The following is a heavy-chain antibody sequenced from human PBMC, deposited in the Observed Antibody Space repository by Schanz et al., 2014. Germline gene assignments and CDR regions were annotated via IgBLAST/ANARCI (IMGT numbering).Heavy chain of an antibody. CDR2: IYYSGST. D-gene: IGHD6-13*01. Sequence: QVQLQESGPGLVKPSQTLSLTCAVSGGSISSGGYTWSWIRQPPGKGLEWIGYIYYSGSTYYNPSLKSRVTISVDQSKNQFSLMLGSVTAADTAVYYCARAAGPVDYWGQGTLVTVSS. CDR1: GGSISSGGYT. CDR3: ARAAGPVDY. V-gene: IGHV4-30-4*07. J-gene: IGHJ4*02.